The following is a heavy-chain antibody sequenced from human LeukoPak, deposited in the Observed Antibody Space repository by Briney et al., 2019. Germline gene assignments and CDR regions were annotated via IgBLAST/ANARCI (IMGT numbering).Heavy chain of an antibody. J-gene: IGHJ6*03. D-gene: IGHD6-13*01. CDR2: IYYSGTT. CDR3: ARLSSWYVLLGYYYYMDV. Sequence: SETLSLTCTVSGGLVSISTYYWGWIRQPPGKGLEWIGSIYYSGTTHYNPSLKSRVTIAVDTSKNQFSLKLSSVTAADTAVYYCARLSSWYVLLGYYYYMDVWGKGTTVTISS. CDR1: GGLVSISTYY. V-gene: IGHV4-39*07.